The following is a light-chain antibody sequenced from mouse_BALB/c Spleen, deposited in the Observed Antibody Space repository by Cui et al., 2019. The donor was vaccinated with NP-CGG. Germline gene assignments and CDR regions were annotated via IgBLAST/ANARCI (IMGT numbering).Light chain of an antibody. V-gene: IGLV1*01. CDR2: GTN. CDR3: ALWYSNHWV. Sequence: QAVVTPRSKFSTSPGETVPLTCRSSTGTGTTSNYANWVQENPDHLFTGLIGGTNNRAPGVPARFSGSLIGDKAALTITGAQTEDEAIYFCALWYSNHWVFGGGTKLTVL. J-gene: IGLJ1*01. CDR1: TGTGTTSNY.